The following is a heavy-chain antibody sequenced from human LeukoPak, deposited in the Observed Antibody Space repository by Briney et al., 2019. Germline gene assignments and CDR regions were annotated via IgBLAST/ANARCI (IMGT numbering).Heavy chain of an antibody. CDR3: ARDRVGGSGWYFFDY. CDR2: INPSGGST. CDR1: GYCFTSYY. V-gene: IGHV1-46*01. Sequence: GASVNVSCTASGYCFTSYYMHWVRQAPGQGLEWMGIINPSGGSTSYAQMFQGRVTMTRDMSTSTIYMELSSLRPEDTAVYYCARDRVGGSGWYFFDYWGQGTRVTVSS. D-gene: IGHD6-19*01. J-gene: IGHJ4*02.